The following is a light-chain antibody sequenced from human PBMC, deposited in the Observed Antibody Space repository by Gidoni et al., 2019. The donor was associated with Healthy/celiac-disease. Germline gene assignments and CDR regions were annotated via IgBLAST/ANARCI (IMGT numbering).Light chain of an antibody. CDR3: MQALQTPIT. CDR2: LGS. Sequence: DMVMTQSPLSLPVTPGEPASISCRSSQSLLHSNGYNYLDWYLQKPGMSPQLLIYLGSNRASGVPDRFSGSGSGTDFTLKISRVEAEDVGVYYCMQALQTPITFGQGTRLEIK. J-gene: IGKJ5*01. CDR1: QSLLHSNGYNY. V-gene: IGKV2-28*01.